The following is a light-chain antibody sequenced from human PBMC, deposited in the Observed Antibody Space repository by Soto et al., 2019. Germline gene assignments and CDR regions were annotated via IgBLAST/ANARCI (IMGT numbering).Light chain of an antibody. Sequence: ESLLWQSAATLSFSQGERSTLSCMASQSVSSYLAWYQQKPGQAPRLLIYGASSRATGIPTRFSGSGSGTEFTLTIDSLQSEDFAIYLCQQYNNWPGTFGGGTKVDIK. CDR2: GAS. CDR3: QQYNNWPGT. V-gene: IGKV3-15*01. CDR1: QSVSSY. J-gene: IGKJ4*01.